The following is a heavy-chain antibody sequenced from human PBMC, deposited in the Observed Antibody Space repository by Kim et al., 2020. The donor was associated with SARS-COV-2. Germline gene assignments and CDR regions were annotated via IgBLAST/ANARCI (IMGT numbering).Heavy chain of an antibody. V-gene: IGHV3-23*01. CDR2: ISGSGGST. Sequence: GGSLRLSCAASGFTFSSYAMSWVRQAPGKGLEWVSAISGSGGSTYYADSVKGRFTISRDNSKNTLYLQMNSLRAEDTAVYYCAKDRITMVRGTSGGMDVWGQGTTVTVSS. J-gene: IGHJ6*02. CDR3: AKDRITMVRGTSGGMDV. CDR1: GFTFSSYA. D-gene: IGHD3-10*01.